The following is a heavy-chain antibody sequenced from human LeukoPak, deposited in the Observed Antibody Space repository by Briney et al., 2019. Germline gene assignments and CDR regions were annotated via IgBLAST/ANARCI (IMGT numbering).Heavy chain of an antibody. J-gene: IGHJ6*03. Sequence: SETLSLTCAVYVDSFSGYYWSWIRQPPGGGLEWVGGITHSGSSNYNPSLKSLVTMSVDTSKNQFSLKLSSVTAADTAVYYCARGKVGATLFYYVDVWGKGTKVTVSS. CDR3: ARGKVGATLFYYVDV. D-gene: IGHD1-26*01. CDR2: ITHSGSS. CDR1: VDSFSGYY. V-gene: IGHV4-34*01.